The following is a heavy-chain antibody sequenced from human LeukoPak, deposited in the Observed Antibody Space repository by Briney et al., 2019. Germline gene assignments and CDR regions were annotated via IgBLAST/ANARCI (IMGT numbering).Heavy chain of an antibody. V-gene: IGHV3-23*01. D-gene: IGHD3-22*01. Sequence: GALRLSCAASGFTFSSYAMSWVRQAPGKGLEWVSAISGSGGSTYYADSVKGRFTISRDNSKNTLYLQMNSLRAEDTAVYYCAKDRGPEMYYYDSSGYYWGQGTLVTVSS. CDR1: GFTFSSYA. J-gene: IGHJ4*02. CDR2: ISGSGGST. CDR3: AKDRGPEMYYYDSSGYY.